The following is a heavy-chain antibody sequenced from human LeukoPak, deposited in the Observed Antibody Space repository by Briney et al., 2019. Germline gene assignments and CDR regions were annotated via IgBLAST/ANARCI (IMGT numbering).Heavy chain of an antibody. Sequence: SETLSLTCTVSGGSISSYYWSWIRQSPGKGLEWTGYIFYSGSTEYNPSLKSRVTISVDTSRNQVSLKLSSVTAADTAVYYCAREAYSGSYYDYWGQGTLVTVSS. J-gene: IGHJ4*02. V-gene: IGHV4-59*01. CDR2: IFYSGST. CDR3: AREAYSGSYYDY. D-gene: IGHD1-26*01. CDR1: GGSISSYY.